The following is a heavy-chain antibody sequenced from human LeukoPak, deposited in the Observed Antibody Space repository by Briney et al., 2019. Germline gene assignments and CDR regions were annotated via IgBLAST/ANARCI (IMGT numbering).Heavy chain of an antibody. J-gene: IGHJ4*02. CDR1: GFTFSSYA. CDR3: AKVLLWFGELPYYLDY. D-gene: IGHD3-10*01. CDR2: ISGSGGST. Sequence: PGGSLRLSCAASGFTFSSYAMSWVRQAPGKGLEWVSAISGSGGSTYYADSVKGRFTISRDNSKNTLYLRMNSLRAEDTAVYYCAKVLLWFGELPYYLDYWGQGALVTVSS. V-gene: IGHV3-23*01.